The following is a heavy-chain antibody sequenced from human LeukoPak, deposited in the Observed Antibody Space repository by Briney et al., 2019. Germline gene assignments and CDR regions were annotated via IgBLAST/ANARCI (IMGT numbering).Heavy chain of an antibody. D-gene: IGHD3-3*01. J-gene: IGHJ4*02. Sequence: PSETLSLTCTVSGGSISSYYWSWIRQPAGKGLEWIGRIYTSGSTNYNPSLKSRVTMSVDTSKNQFSLKLSSVTAADTAVHYCARGPMFFGVAYCDYWGQGTLVTVSS. CDR1: GGSISSYY. CDR2: IYTSGST. CDR3: ARGPMFFGVAYCDY. V-gene: IGHV4-4*07.